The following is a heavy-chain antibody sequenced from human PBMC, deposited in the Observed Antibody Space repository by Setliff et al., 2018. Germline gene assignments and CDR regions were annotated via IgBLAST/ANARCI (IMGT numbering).Heavy chain of an antibody. CDR2: IYHSGST. CDR1: GGSISSSNW. J-gene: IGHJ3*02. V-gene: IGHV4-4*02. CDR3: ARGLFDSSGYRGTTDAFDI. Sequence: SETLSLTCAVSGGSISSSNWWSWVRQPPGKGLEWIGEIYHSGSTNYNPSLKSRVTISVDKSKNQYSLKLSSVTAADTAVYYCARGLFDSSGYRGTTDAFDIWGQGTMVTVSS. D-gene: IGHD3-22*01.